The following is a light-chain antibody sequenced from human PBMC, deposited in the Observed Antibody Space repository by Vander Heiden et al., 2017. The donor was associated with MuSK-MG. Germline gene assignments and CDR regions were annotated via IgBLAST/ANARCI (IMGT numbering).Light chain of an antibody. Sequence: EIVLTQSPATLSLSPGERATLSCRASQSGSSSYLAWYQQKPGREPRPLSYDAYSASGKYFPLTISMRQPEDFTVYYCQQYGSSPRITFGGGTKVEIK. CDR3: QQYGSSPRIT. CDR2: DA. V-gene: IGKV3D-20*01. J-gene: IGKJ4*01. CDR1: QSGSSSY.